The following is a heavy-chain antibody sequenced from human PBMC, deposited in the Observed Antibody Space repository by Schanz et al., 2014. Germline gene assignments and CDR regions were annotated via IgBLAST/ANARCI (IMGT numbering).Heavy chain of an antibody. CDR1: GFTFSTYA. J-gene: IGHJ4*02. CDR3: AKAGSGWSTAGYYY. Sequence: EVQLLESGGGLVQPGGSLRLSCAASGFTFSTYAMSWVRQAPGKGLEWVSAINGNGGITYYADPVKGRFTISRDNSKNTLYLQMNSLRADDTAVYYCAKAGSGWSTAGYYYWGQGTLVTVSS. CDR2: INGNGGIT. D-gene: IGHD6-19*01. V-gene: IGHV3-23*01.